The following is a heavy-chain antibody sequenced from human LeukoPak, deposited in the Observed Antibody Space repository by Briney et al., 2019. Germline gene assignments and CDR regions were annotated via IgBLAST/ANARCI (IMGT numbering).Heavy chain of an antibody. V-gene: IGHV1-69*05. CDR3: ARRASSSSPFDY. D-gene: IGHD6-6*01. J-gene: IGHJ4*02. CDR2: IIPIFGTA. Sequence: ASVKVSCKASGGTFSSYAISWVRQAPGQGLEWMGGIIPIFGTANYAQKFQGRVTITTDESTSTAYMELSSLRSEDTAVYYCARRASSSSPFDYWGQGTLVTVSS. CDR1: GGTFSSYA.